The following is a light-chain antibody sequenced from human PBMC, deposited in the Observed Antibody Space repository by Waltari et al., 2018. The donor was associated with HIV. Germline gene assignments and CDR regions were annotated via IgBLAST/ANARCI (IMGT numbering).Light chain of an antibody. CDR2: KPS. CDR1: QSFSSW. Sequence: DNQLTQSPSTLSASVGDRATITCRASQSFSSWLAWYQQDPGKSPKLLIYKPSSVESGVPSRFSGSGSGTEFTLTISSLQPDDFATYCCQQYNSYPYTFGQGTKLEIK. J-gene: IGKJ2*01. V-gene: IGKV1-5*03. CDR3: QQYNSYPYT.